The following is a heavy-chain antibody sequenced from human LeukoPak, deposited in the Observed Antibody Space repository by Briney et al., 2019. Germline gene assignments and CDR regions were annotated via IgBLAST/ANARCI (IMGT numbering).Heavy chain of an antibody. CDR1: GYTFTYRY. CDR3: VRTPPNWGADY. Sequence: GASVKVSCKASGYTFTYRYLHWVRQAPGQALEWMGWITPFNGNTNYAQKFQDRVTITRDRSMSTAYMELSSLRSEDTAMYYCVRTPPNWGADYWGQGTLVTVSS. J-gene: IGHJ4*02. D-gene: IGHD7-27*01. CDR2: ITPFNGNT. V-gene: IGHV1-45*02.